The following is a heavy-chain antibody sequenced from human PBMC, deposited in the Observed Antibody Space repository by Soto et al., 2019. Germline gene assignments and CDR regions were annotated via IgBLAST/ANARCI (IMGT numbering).Heavy chain of an antibody. CDR3: ARHGNYYDSSGPMGFDI. D-gene: IGHD3-22*01. CDR2: IDPSDSYT. J-gene: IGHJ3*02. CDR1: GYSFTSYW. V-gene: IGHV5-10-1*01. Sequence: GESLKISCKGSGYSFTSYWISWVRQMPGKGLEWMGRIDPSDSYTNYSPSFQGHVTISADKSISTAYLQWSSLKASDTAMYYCARHGNYYDSSGPMGFDIWGQGTMVTVSS.